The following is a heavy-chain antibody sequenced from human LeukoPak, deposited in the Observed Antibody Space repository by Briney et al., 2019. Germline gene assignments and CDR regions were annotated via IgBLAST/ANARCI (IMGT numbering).Heavy chain of an antibody. Sequence: GGSLTLSCAAYGFTFSSYAMSWVRQAPGKGLEWVSAISGSGGSTYYADSVKGRFTISRDNSKNTLYLQMNSLRAEDTAVYYCAKKTMIVVVTPLDYWGQGTLVTVSS. D-gene: IGHD3-22*01. CDR1: GFTFSSYA. CDR2: ISGSGGST. V-gene: IGHV3-23*01. J-gene: IGHJ4*02. CDR3: AKKTMIVVVTPLDY.